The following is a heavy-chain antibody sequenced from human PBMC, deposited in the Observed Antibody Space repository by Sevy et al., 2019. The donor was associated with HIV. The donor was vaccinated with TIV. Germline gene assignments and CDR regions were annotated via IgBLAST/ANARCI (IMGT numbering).Heavy chain of an antibody. CDR1: GFTFSKYS. CDR2: LSFGCGEI. Sequence: GGSLRLSCAAPGFTFSKYSMSWVRQPPGKGLEWVSTLSFGCGEINYADSVKGRFTISRDNSKSSVYLQMNNLRPEDTAVYYCARAGCTKPHDYWGQGTLVTVSS. V-gene: IGHV3-23*01. D-gene: IGHD2-8*01. J-gene: IGHJ4*02. CDR3: ARAGCTKPHDY.